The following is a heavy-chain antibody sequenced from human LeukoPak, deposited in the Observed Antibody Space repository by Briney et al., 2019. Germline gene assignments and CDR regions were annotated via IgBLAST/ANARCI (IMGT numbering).Heavy chain of an antibody. CDR2: MNPNSGNT. D-gene: IGHD3-10*01. J-gene: IGHJ6*03. CDR3: ARVFSPSHGSGPRDYVHYYYYMDV. CDR1: GYTFTSYD. Sequence: ASVKVSCKASGYTFTSYDINWVRQATGQGLEWMGWMNPNSGNTGYAQKFQGRVTMTRNTSISTAYMELSSLRSEDTAVYYCARVFSPSHGSGPRDYVHYYYYMDVWGKATTVTISS. V-gene: IGHV1-8*01.